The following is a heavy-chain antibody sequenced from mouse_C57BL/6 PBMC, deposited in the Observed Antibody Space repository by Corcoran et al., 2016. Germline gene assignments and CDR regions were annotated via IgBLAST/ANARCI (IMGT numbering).Heavy chain of an antibody. CDR2: IYPGSGNT. CDR3: AKGLTGSGYAMDY. D-gene: IGHD4-1*01. J-gene: IGHJ4*01. CDR1: GYTFTDYY. V-gene: IGHV1-76*01. Sequence: QVQLKQSGAELVRPGASVKLSCKASGYTFTDYYINWVKQRPGQGLEWIARIYPGSGNTYYNEKFKGKATLTAEKSSSTAYMQLSSLTSEDSAVYFCAKGLTGSGYAMDYWGQGTSVTVSS.